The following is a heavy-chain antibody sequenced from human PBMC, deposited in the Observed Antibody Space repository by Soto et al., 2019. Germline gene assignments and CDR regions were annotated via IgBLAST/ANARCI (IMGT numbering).Heavy chain of an antibody. CDR1: GTTFNTFA. J-gene: IGHJ4*02. CDR2: IIPVLGPA. CDR3: ARAAKRYLDK. V-gene: IGHV1-69*06. Sequence: QVQLVQSGAEVKKPGSSVKVSCTASGTTFNTFAISWVRQAPVQVLEWMGGIIPVLGPAFDSQKFQARVTITADKSTTTAYLELSSLSSEDTAVYYCARAAKRYLDKWGQGTLVTVSS.